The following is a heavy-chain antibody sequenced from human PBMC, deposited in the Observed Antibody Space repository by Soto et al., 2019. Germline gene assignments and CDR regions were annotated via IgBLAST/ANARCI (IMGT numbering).Heavy chain of an antibody. CDR2: ISYDGSNK. CDR3: AREEGIVGTREGFDI. Sequence: PGGSLRLSCAASGFTFSSYAMHWVRLAPGKGLEWVAVISYDGSNKYYADSVKGRFTISRDNSKNTLYLQMNSLRAEDTAVYYCAREEGIVGTREGFDIWGQGTMVTVSS. CDR1: GFTFSSYA. J-gene: IGHJ3*02. V-gene: IGHV3-30-3*01. D-gene: IGHD3-22*01.